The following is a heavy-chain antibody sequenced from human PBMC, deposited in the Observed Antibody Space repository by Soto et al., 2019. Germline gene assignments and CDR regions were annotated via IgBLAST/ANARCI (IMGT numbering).Heavy chain of an antibody. CDR3: ARDYSIGVVILPFDY. D-gene: IGHD3-3*01. J-gene: IGHJ4*02. CDR2: INAGNGNT. V-gene: IGHV1-3*01. Sequence: ASVKVSCKASGYTFTSYAMHWVRQAPGQRLEWMGWINAGNGNTKYSQKFQGRVTITRDTSASTAYMELSSLRSEDTAVYYCARDYSIGVVILPFDYWGQGTLVTVSS. CDR1: GYTFTSYA.